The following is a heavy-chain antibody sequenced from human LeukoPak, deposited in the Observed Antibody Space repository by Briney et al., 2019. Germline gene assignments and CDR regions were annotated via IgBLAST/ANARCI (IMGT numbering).Heavy chain of an antibody. J-gene: IGHJ4*02. CDR2: VYFNGGT. Sequence: SETLSLTCTVSGDSISTSSYYWSCIRQPPGGGLEYVGSVYFNGGTYYNPTLRSRLTISIETSKNQFSLTLTSVTAADTAIYYCARLTSSRHSFESWGPGTLVTVSS. D-gene: IGHD6-6*01. V-gene: IGHV4-39*01. CDR3: ARLTSSRHSFES. CDR1: GDSISTSSYY.